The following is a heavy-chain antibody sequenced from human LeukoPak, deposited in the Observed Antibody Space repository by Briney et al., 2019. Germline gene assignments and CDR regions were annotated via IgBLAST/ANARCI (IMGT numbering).Heavy chain of an antibody. V-gene: IGHV4-34*01. CDR1: GGSFRGYY. CDR2: INHSGSP. D-gene: IGHD3-10*01. J-gene: IGHJ4*02. CDR3: ARAIPSGRWFGTGYFDY. Sequence: SETLSLTCAVYGGSFRGYYWSWIRHPPGKGLEWIGEINHSGSPNYNPSLKSRVTISVDTSKNQFSLKLSSVTAADTAVYYCARAIPSGRWFGTGYFDYWGQGTLVTVSS.